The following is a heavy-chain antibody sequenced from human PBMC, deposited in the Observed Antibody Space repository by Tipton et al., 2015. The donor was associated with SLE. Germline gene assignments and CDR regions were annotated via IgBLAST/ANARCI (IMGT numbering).Heavy chain of an antibody. Sequence: GSLRLSCAASGFTFSSYSMNWVRQAPGKGLEWVSSISSSSSYIYYADSVKGRFTISRDNAKNSLYLQMNSLRAEDTAVYYCAREGSSIVYYYGMDVWGQGTTVTVSS. V-gene: IGHV3-21*01. CDR2: ISSSSSYI. D-gene: IGHD1-26*01. CDR1: GFTFSSYS. CDR3: AREGSSIVYYYGMDV. J-gene: IGHJ6*02.